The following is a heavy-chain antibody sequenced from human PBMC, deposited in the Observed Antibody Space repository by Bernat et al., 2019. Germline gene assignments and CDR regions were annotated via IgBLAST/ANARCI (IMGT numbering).Heavy chain of an antibody. Sequence: QVQLVQSGAEVKKPGSSVKVSCKASGGTFSSYAISWVRQAPGQGLEWMGGIIPIFGTANYAQKLQGRVTITADESTSTAYMELSSLRSEDTAVYYCARDGTPRVGIAYYYYYMDVWGKGTTVTVSS. V-gene: IGHV1-69*01. CDR1: GGTFSSYA. D-gene: IGHD2-21*01. J-gene: IGHJ6*03. CDR2: IIPIFGTA. CDR3: ARDGTPRVGIAYYYYYMDV.